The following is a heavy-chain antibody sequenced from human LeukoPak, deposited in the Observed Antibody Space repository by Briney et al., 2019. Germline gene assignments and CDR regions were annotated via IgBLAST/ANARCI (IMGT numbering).Heavy chain of an antibody. D-gene: IGHD2-21*02. CDR1: GGTFSSYA. CDR2: IIPIFGTA. V-gene: IGHV1-69*05. CDR3: ARETPCGGDCYSSH. Sequence: ASVKVSCKASGGTFSSYAISWARQAPGQGLEWMGGIIPIFGTANYAQKFQGRVTITTDESTSTAYMELSSLRSEDTAAYYCARETPCGGDCYSSHWGQGTLVTVSS. J-gene: IGHJ4*02.